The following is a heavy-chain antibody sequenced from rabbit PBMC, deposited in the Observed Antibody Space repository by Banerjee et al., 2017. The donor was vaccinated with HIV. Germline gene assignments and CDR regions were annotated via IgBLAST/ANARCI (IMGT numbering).Heavy chain of an antibody. CDR1: GFSFSSSYY. D-gene: IGHD3-1*01. CDR2: IYADSSGST. CDR3: ARDSSYYFNL. Sequence: QSLEESGGDLVKPGASLTLTCTASGFSFSSSYYMCWVRQAPGKGLEWIASIYADSSGSTYYASWAKGRFTISKTSSTTVTLQMTSLTAADTATYFCARDSSYYFNLWGPGTLVT. J-gene: IGHJ4*01. V-gene: IGHV1S40*01.